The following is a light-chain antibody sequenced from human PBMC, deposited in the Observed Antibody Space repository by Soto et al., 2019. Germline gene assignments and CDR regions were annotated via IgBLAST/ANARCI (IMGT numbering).Light chain of an antibody. J-gene: IGKJ3*01. Sequence: EIVLTQSPGTLSLSPGERATLSCRASQSVSSSYLAWYQQKPGQAPRLLIYGASSRATGIPDRFSGSGSGTDFTLTISRLEPEDVVVYYCQQYGSSFTFGPGIKVEIK. CDR1: QSVSSSY. CDR2: GAS. CDR3: QQYGSSFT. V-gene: IGKV3-20*01.